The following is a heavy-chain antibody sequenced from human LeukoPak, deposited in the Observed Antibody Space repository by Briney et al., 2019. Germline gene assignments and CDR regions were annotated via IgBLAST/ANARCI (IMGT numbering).Heavy chain of an antibody. Sequence: QTGGSLRLSCAASGVIVSNSYMTWVRQAPGKGLECVSVISTDGSAYYADSVKGRFTISRDNAKNSLYLQMNSLRAEDTAVYYCASYYDFWSGYYTYYFDYWGQGTLVTVSS. CDR2: ISTDGSA. CDR1: GVIVSNSY. J-gene: IGHJ4*02. CDR3: ASYYDFWSGYYTYYFDY. V-gene: IGHV3-53*01. D-gene: IGHD3-3*01.